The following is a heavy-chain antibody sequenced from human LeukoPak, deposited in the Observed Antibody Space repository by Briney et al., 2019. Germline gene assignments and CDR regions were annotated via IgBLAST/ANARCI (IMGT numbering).Heavy chain of an antibody. CDR2: IYYSGST. Sequence: KSSETLSLTCTVSGGSISSSSYYWGWIRQPPGKGLEWIGSIYYSGSTYYNPSLKSRVTISVDTSKNQFSLKLSSVTVADTAVYYCARDSGRPYYYYGMDVWGQGTTVTVSS. V-gene: IGHV4-39*07. D-gene: IGHD3-10*01. CDR3: ARDSGRPYYYYGMDV. J-gene: IGHJ6*02. CDR1: GGSISSSSYY.